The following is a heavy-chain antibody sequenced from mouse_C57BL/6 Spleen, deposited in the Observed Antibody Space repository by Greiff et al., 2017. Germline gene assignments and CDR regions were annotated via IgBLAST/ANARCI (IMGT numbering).Heavy chain of an antibody. Sequence: EVQLVESGGDLVKPGGSLKLSCAASGFTFSSYGMSWVRQTPDKRLEWVATISSGGSYTYYPDSVKGRFTISRDNAKNTLYLQMSSLKSEDTAMYYCAELVSYAMDYWGQGTSVTVSS. CDR2: ISSGGSYT. CDR3: AELVSYAMDY. J-gene: IGHJ4*01. CDR1: GFTFSSYG. V-gene: IGHV5-6*01. D-gene: IGHD4-1*01.